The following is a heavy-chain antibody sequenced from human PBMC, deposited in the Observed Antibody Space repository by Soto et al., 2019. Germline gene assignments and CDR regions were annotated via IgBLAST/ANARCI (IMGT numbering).Heavy chain of an antibody. J-gene: IGHJ4*02. Sequence: PGGSLRLSCAASGFTFSSYAMSWVRQATGKGLEWVSAISGSGGSTYYADSVKGRFTISRDNSKNTLYLQMNSLRAEDTAVYYCAKVLLRYFGWFDYWGQGTLVSVSS. D-gene: IGHD3-9*01. CDR3: AKVLLRYFGWFDY. CDR2: ISGSGGST. CDR1: GFTFSSYA. V-gene: IGHV3-23*01.